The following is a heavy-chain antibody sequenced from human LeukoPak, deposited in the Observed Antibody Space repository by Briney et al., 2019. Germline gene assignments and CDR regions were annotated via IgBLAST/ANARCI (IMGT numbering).Heavy chain of an antibody. CDR2: ISAYNGNT. CDR3: ARVGTTGYSSSWYTPSYYFDY. Sequence: GSSVKVSCKASGGTFSSYAISWVRQAPGQGLEWMGWISAYNGNTNYAQKLQGRVTMTTGTSTSTAYMELRSLRSDDTAVYYCARVGTTGYSSSWYTPSYYFDYWGQGTLVTVSS. D-gene: IGHD6-13*01. J-gene: IGHJ4*02. V-gene: IGHV1-18*01. CDR1: GGTFSSYA.